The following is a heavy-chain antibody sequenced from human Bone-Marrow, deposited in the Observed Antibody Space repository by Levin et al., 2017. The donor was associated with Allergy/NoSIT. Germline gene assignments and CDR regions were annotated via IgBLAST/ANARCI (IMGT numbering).Heavy chain of an antibody. CDR2: FSGSGGDT. D-gene: IGHD3-9*01. J-gene: IGHJ4*02. CDR1: GFTFSIYA. V-gene: IGHV3-23*01. CDR3: AKERSTGYYYFDF. Sequence: PGESLKISCEASGFTFSIYAMTWVRQAPGKGLEWVSTFSGSGGDTYYADSVKGRFTISRDNSKNTLFLQMNSLRAEDTAVYYCAKERSTGYYYFDFWGQGTPVTVSS.